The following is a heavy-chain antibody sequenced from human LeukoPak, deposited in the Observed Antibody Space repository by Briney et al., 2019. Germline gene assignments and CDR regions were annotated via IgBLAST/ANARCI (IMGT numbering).Heavy chain of an antibody. CDR3: ARERPPRPATAPWFDP. CDR2: INHSGST. J-gene: IGHJ5*02. V-gene: IGHV4-34*01. Sequence: SETLSLTCAVYGGSFSGYYWSWIRQPPGKGLEWIGEINHSGSTNYNPSLKSRVTISVDTSKNQFSLKLSSVTAADTAVYYCARERPPRPATAPWFDPWGQGTLVTVSS. CDR1: GGSFSGYY. D-gene: IGHD2-2*01.